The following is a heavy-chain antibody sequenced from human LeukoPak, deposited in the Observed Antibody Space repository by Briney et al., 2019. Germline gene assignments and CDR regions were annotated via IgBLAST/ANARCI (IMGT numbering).Heavy chain of an antibody. D-gene: IGHD2-15*01. CDR2: ISTSSSYI. Sequence: GGSLRLSCVASGFTFSNYGMDWVRQAPGKGLEWVASISTSSSYIFYADSVKGRFTISRDNPKKSMYLQINSLRAEDTAVYFCVRNRYGYGSGGYSPEHFHHWGQGTLVTVSS. CDR3: VRNRYGYGSGGYSPEHFHH. CDR1: GFTFSNYG. V-gene: IGHV3-21*01. J-gene: IGHJ1*01.